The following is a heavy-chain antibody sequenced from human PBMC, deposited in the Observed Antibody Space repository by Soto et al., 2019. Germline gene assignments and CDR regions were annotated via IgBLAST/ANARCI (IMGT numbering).Heavy chain of an antibody. CDR3: ARVRIGWGIDY. J-gene: IGHJ4*02. V-gene: IGHV4-30-2*01. CDR1: GGSISSGGYS. D-gene: IGHD6-19*01. Sequence: QLQLQESGSGLVKPSQTLSLTCAVSGGSISSGGYSWSWIRQPPGKGLEYIGYIYHSGSTYYNPSLKSRVTISVDRSKNQFSLKLSSVTDADTGVYYCARVRIGWGIDYWGQGTLVTVSS. CDR2: IYHSGST.